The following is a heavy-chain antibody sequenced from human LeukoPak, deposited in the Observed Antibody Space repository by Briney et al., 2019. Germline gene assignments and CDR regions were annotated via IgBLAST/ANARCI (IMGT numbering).Heavy chain of an antibody. CDR3: ARGVRLWSGYSSSWYLS. D-gene: IGHD6-13*01. V-gene: IGHV1-46*01. Sequence: ASVRVSCKASGYTFTSYYMHWVRQAPGQGLEWMGIINPSGGSTSYAQKFQGRVTMTRDTSTSTVYMELSSLRSEDTAVYYCARGVRLWSGYSSSWYLSWGQGTLVTVSS. CDR2: INPSGGST. CDR1: GYTFTSYY. J-gene: IGHJ4*02.